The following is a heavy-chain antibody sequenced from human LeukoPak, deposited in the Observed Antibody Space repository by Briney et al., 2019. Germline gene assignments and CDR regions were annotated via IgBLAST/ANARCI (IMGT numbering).Heavy chain of an antibody. J-gene: IGHJ4*02. CDR3: ARGNAESYYAAFDY. D-gene: IGHD1-26*01. CDR1: GYTFTSYA. Sequence: GASEKVSCKASGYTFTSYAMHWVRPAPGQRLEGVGWINAGNGNTKYSRELQARATITIDTSATAASMEVSSLRADDTAVYYCARGNAESYYAAFDYWGQGTLVTVSS. V-gene: IGHV1-3*01. CDR2: INAGNGNT.